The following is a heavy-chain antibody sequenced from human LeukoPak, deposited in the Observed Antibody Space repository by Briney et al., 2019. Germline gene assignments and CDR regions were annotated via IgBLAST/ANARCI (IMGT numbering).Heavy chain of an antibody. CDR1: GFTFSSYA. Sequence: GGSLRLSCAASGFTFSSYAMSWVRQAPGKGLEWVSAISGSGGRTYYADSVKGRFTISRDNSKNTLYLQMNSLRAEDTAVYYCAKDQGYGSWYWFDPWGQGTLVTVSS. CDR3: AKDQGYGSWYWFDP. J-gene: IGHJ5*02. CDR2: ISGSGGRT. D-gene: IGHD6-13*01. V-gene: IGHV3-23*01.